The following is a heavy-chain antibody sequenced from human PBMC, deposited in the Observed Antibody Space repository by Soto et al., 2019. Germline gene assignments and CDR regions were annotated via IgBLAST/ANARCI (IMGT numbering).Heavy chain of an antibody. D-gene: IGHD4-17*01. CDR2: MNPNSGNT. V-gene: IGHV1-8*01. CDR3: ARMVGPVTRIGY. J-gene: IGHJ4*02. CDR1: GYTFTSYD. Sequence: ASVKVSCKASGYTFTSYDINWVRQATGQGIEWMGWMNPNSGNTGYAQKFQGRVIMTRNTSISTAYMELSSLRSEDTAVYYCARMVGPVTRIGYWGQGTLVTVSS.